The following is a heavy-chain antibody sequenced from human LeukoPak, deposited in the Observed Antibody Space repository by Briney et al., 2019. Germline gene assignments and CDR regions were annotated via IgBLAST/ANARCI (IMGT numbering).Heavy chain of an antibody. CDR1: GYTFTSYD. Sequence: ASVKVSCKASGYTFTSYDINWVRQATGQGLEWMGWMNPNSGNTGYAQKFQGRVTMTRNTSISTAYMELSSLRSEDTAVYYCAKDAMRNIPTAATKFDYWGQGTLVTVSS. CDR2: MNPNSGNT. V-gene: IGHV1-8*01. J-gene: IGHJ4*02. D-gene: IGHD2-15*01. CDR3: AKDAMRNIPTAATKFDY.